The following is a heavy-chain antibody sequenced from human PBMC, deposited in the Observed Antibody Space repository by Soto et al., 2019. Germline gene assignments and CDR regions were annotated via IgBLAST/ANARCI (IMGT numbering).Heavy chain of an antibody. CDR1: GGSISSGDYY. Sequence: SETLSLTCTVSGGSISSGDYYWSWIRQPPGKGLEWIGYIYYSGSTYYNPSLKSRVTISVDTSKNQFSLKLSSVTAADTAVYYCAATKDYYDSSGPDCYWGQGTLVTVS. J-gene: IGHJ4*02. V-gene: IGHV4-30-4*01. D-gene: IGHD3-22*01. CDR2: IYYSGST. CDR3: AATKDYYDSSGPDCY.